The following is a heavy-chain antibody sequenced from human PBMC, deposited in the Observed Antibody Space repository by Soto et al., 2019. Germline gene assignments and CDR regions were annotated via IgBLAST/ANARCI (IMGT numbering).Heavy chain of an antibody. D-gene: IGHD3-3*01. CDR3: ARGYYDFNGETTWWLDP. CDR1: GYAFTSYG. CDR2: ISAYNGNT. J-gene: IGHJ5*02. V-gene: IGHV1-18*01. Sequence: GASVKVSCKASGYAFTSYGISWVRHAPGQGLEWMGWISAYNGNTNYAQKLQGRVTMTTDTSTSTAYMELRSLRSDDTAVYYCARGYYDFNGETTWWLDPWGQGTLVTVSS.